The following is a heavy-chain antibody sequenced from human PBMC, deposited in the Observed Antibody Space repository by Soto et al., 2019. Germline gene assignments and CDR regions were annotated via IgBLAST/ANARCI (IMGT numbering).Heavy chain of an antibody. Sequence: ESWGGVVQPGRSLKISCAASGFNFRDYAMYWIRQAPGKGLEWVAVIWYDGSNEFYADSVRGRFTISKDISQATLYLQMNSLRGEDTAVYYCARDRRIGSSEVIDQWGQGTLVTVSS. J-gene: IGHJ4*02. V-gene: IGHV3-33*01. CDR2: IWYDGSNE. CDR1: GFNFRDYA. CDR3: ARDRRIGSSEVIDQ. D-gene: IGHD3-10*01.